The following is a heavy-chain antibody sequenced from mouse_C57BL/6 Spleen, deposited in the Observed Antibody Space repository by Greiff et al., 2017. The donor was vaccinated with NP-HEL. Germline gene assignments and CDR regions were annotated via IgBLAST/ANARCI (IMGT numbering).Heavy chain of an antibody. J-gene: IGHJ2*01. CDR1: GYAFTNYL. D-gene: IGHD1-1*01. CDR2: INPGSGGT. Sequence: VQLQQSGAELVRPGTSVKVSCKASGYAFTNYLIEWVKQRPGQGLEWIGVINPGSGGTNYNEKFKGKATLTADKSSSTAYMQPSSLTSEDSAVYFWSRGEKLRDYFDYWGQGTTLTVSS. CDR3: SRGEKLRDYFDY. V-gene: IGHV1-54*01.